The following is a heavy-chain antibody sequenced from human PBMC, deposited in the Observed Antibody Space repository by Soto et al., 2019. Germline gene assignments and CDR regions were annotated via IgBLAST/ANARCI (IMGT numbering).Heavy chain of an antibody. CDR1: GGSFSGYY. CDR3: ARHVGAEVGVAAAGFDY. V-gene: IGHV4-34*01. J-gene: IGHJ4*02. CDR2: INHSGST. Sequence: QVQLQQWGAGLLKPSETLSLTCAVYGGSFSGYYWSWIRQPPGKGLEWSGEINHSGSTNYNPSLKSRVTISVDTSKNQFSLKLSSVTAADTAVYYCARHVGAEVGVAAAGFDYWGQGTLVTVSS. D-gene: IGHD6-13*01.